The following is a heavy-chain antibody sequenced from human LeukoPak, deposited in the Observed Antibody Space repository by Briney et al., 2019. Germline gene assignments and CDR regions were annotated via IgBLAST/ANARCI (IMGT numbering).Heavy chain of an antibody. CDR3: ARGIPSSLPTAFDI. J-gene: IGHJ3*02. V-gene: IGHV4-4*07. D-gene: IGHD2-21*01. Sequence: SETLSLTCTVSGGSISSYYWSWIRQPAGKGLEWIGRIYTSGSTNYNPSLKSRVTMSVDTSKNQFSLKLSSETAADTAVYYCARGIPSSLPTAFDIWGQGTMVTVSS. CDR2: IYTSGST. CDR1: GGSISSYY.